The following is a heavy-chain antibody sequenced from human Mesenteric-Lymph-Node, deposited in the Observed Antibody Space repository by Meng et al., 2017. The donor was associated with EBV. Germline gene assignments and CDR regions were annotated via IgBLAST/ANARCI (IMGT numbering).Heavy chain of an antibody. D-gene: IGHD5-18*01. V-gene: IGHV1-69*01. Sequence: LGESVDEGGKPGCSVKVSCKAYGGSFSTYTITWVRQAPGKGLEWMGRIIPMFGTAKYAQNFQGRVTITADESTNTAYMELSSLRSDDTAVYYCARVWGGYSFGLSDYWGQGTLVTVSS. CDR2: IIPMFGTA. CDR1: GGSFSTYT. J-gene: IGHJ4*02. CDR3: ARVWGGYSFGLSDY.